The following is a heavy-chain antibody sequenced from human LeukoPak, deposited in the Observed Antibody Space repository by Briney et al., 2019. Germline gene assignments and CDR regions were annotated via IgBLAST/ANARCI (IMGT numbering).Heavy chain of an antibody. CDR1: GFTFSDYY. V-gene: IGHV3-7*01. CDR2: IRQDGSDK. CDR3: ARDRDCGDGGCYPHFDY. Sequence: GGSLRLSCAASGFTFSDYYMGWIRQAPGKGLEWVANIRQDGSDKYYMDSVKGRFTISRDNAKNSLSLQMNSLRVEDTAVYYCARDRDCGDGGCYPHFDYWGQGVRVTVSS. D-gene: IGHD2-15*01. J-gene: IGHJ4*02.